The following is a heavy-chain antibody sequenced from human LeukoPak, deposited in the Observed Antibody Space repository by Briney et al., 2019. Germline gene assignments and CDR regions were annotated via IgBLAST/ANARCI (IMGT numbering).Heavy chain of an antibody. CDR3: AKGDDYVDY. Sequence: GGALRVSYAASVFTFRSDSMTWVRQPPGKGREWVATICGSGVSTFHADPVKGRFTISRDNSKNTLYLQMNSLRAEDTAIYYCAKGDDYVDYWGPGTLVTVPS. V-gene: IGHV3-23*01. J-gene: IGHJ4*02. CDR1: VFTFRSDS. CDR2: ICGSGVST.